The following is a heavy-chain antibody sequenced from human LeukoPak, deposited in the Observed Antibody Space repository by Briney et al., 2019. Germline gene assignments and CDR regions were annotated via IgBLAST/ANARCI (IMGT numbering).Heavy chain of an antibody. J-gene: IGHJ4*02. CDR2: IYHSRST. D-gene: IGHD2-2*01. CDR3: ARYCSSTSCAGY. V-gene: IGHV4-38-2*02. Sequence: SETLSLTCTVSGYSISSGYYCGCIWQPPGKGLEWIGSIYHSRSTYYNPSLKSRVTISVDTSKNQFSLKLSSVTAADPAVYYCARYCSSTSCAGYWGQGTLVTVSS. CDR1: GYSISSGYY.